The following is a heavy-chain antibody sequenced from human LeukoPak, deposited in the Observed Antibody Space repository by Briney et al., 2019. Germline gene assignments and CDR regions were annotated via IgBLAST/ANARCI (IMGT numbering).Heavy chain of an antibody. CDR2: INHSGST. J-gene: IGHJ6*03. CDR1: GGSFSGYY. Sequence: SETLSLTCAVYGGSFSGYYWSWIRQPPGKGLEWIGEINHSGSTNYNPSLKSRVTISVDTSKNQFSLKLSSVTAADTAVYYCARTRGSGYYNYYYYMDVWGKGTTVTVSS. D-gene: IGHD3-3*01. CDR3: ARTRGSGYYNYYYYMDV. V-gene: IGHV4-34*01.